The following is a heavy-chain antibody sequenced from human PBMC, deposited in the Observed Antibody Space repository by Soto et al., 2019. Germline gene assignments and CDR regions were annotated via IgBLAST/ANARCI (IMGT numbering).Heavy chain of an antibody. V-gene: IGHV3-74*01. CDR1: GFIFKMYW. J-gene: IGHJ4*02. D-gene: IGHD3-10*01. CDR2: ITDDGSTT. CDR3: TRGPRPTSIGTGAF. Sequence: GGSLRLSCETSGFIFKMYWMHWIRQVTGQGPQWVARITDDGSTTYYAASVEGRFTISRDNAKNALYLQMTSLRPDDTAVYYCTRGPRPTSIGTGAFWGQGTLVTVSS.